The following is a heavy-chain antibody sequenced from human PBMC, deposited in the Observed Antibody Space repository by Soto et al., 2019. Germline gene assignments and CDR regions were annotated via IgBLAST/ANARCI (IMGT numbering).Heavy chain of an antibody. J-gene: IGHJ5*02. V-gene: IGHV1-3*01. CDR1: GYTFTSYA. CDR3: ARVFSDSSSFFDP. CDR2: INAGNGNT. D-gene: IGHD6-13*01. Sequence: ASVKVSCRASGYTFTSYAIHWVRQAPGPRLEWMGWINAGNGNTQYSQKFQGRVTITRDTSASIAYMEVSSLRSEDTAVYYCARVFSDSSSFFDPWGQGTLVTVSS.